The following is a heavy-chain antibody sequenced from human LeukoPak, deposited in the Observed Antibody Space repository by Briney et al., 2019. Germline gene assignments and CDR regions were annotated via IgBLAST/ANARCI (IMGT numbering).Heavy chain of an antibody. CDR3: ARVAVAGPWDY. V-gene: IGHV3-21*01. CDR2: ISSSSSYI. D-gene: IGHD6-19*01. Sequence: GGPLRLSCAASGFTFSSYSMNWVRQAPGKGLEWVSSISSSSSYIYYADSVKGRFTISRDNAKNSLYLQMNSLRAEDTAVYYCARVAVAGPWDYWGQGTLVTVSS. CDR1: GFTFSSYS. J-gene: IGHJ4*02.